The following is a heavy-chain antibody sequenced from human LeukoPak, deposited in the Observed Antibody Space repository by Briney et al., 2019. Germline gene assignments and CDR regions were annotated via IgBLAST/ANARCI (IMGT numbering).Heavy chain of an antibody. J-gene: IGHJ6*02. Sequence: PSETLSLTCTVSGGSISSYYWSWIRQPPGKGLEWIGCIYYSGSTNYNPSLQSRCTISVDTSKNQFSLKRSSVTAADTAVYYCARRADMRGWFGELLFSYGMDVWGQGTTVTVSS. CDR3: ARRADMRGWFGELLFSYGMDV. D-gene: IGHD3-10*01. CDR1: GGSISSYY. CDR2: IYYSGST. V-gene: IGHV4-59*08.